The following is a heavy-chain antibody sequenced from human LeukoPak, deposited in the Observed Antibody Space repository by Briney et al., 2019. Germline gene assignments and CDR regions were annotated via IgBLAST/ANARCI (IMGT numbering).Heavy chain of an antibody. D-gene: IGHD2-21*02. V-gene: IGHV3-48*01. J-gene: IGHJ4*02. CDR1: GFTFSSYS. Sequence: PGGSLRLSCAASGFTFSSYSMNWVRQAPGKGLEWVSYISSSSSTIYYADSVKGRFTISRDNAKNSLYLQMNSLRAEDTAVYYCARGLLRRADPFDYWGQGTLVTVSS. CDR2: ISSSSSTI. CDR3: ARGLLRRADPFDY.